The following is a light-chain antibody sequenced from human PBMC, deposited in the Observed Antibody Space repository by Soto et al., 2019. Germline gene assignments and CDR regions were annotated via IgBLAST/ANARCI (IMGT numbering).Light chain of an antibody. J-gene: IGKJ4*01. CDR3: QQYDNLPLT. CDR2: DAS. CDR1: QTIDTY. V-gene: IGKV1-33*01. Sequence: DIQLTQSPSSLSASVGDRVTITCRASQTIDTYLNWYQHKPGKAPKLLIYDASNLETGVPSRFSGGASGTYFTFIISSLQPEDIATYFCQQYDNLPLTFGGGTKVDIK.